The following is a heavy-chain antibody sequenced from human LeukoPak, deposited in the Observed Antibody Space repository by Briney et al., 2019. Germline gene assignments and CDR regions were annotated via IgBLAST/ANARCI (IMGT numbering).Heavy chain of an antibody. Sequence: TSETLSLTCTVSGGSISSYYWSWIRQPPGKGLEWIGYIYYSGSTNYNPSLKSRVTISVDTSKNQFSLKLSSVTAADTAVYYCARGRGYYDSSGRDAFDIWGQGTMVTVSS. CDR3: ARGRGYYDSSGRDAFDI. CDR1: GGSISSYY. V-gene: IGHV4-59*01. CDR2: IYYSGST. D-gene: IGHD3-22*01. J-gene: IGHJ3*02.